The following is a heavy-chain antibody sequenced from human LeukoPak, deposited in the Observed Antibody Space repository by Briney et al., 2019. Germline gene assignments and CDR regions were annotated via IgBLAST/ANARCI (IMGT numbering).Heavy chain of an antibody. J-gene: IGHJ4*02. CDR2: IYYTGST. Sequence: PSETLSLTCTVSSGSISSNYWSWVRQPPGKGLEWIGYIYYTGSTKSNPSLKSRVTISLDMSERQFSLKLSSVTAADTAIYYCAASYFYDGIRYFDYWGLGTLVTVSS. D-gene: IGHD3-22*01. V-gene: IGHV4-59*08. CDR1: SGSISSNY. CDR3: AASYFYDGIRYFDY.